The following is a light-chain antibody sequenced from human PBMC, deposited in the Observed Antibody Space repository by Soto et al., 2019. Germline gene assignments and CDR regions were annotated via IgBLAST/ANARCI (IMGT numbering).Light chain of an antibody. Sequence: DIQMTQSPSSLSASVGDRVTMACRASQTISNYANWYQQKPGKAPNLLIFGASGLQSGVPSRFTGSRSGTDFTLTINSLQPEDFATYYCQQSYNTPRTFGQGTKVDIK. CDR3: QQSYNTPRT. V-gene: IGKV1-39*01. J-gene: IGKJ1*01. CDR1: QTISNY. CDR2: GAS.